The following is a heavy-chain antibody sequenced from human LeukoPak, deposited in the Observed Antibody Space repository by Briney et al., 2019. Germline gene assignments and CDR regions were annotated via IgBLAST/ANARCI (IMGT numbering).Heavy chain of an antibody. CDR3: AGEGVTIFGVVRTQTTKSPHRLDP. D-gene: IGHD3-3*01. Sequence: ASVKVSCKASGYTFTSYGISWERQAPGQGLEWMGWISAYNGNTNYAQKFQGRVTMTRDMSTSTVYMELRSLRSEDTAVYYCAGEGVTIFGVVRTQTTKSPHRLDPWGQGTLVTVSS. J-gene: IGHJ5*02. CDR2: ISAYNGNT. CDR1: GYTFTSYG. V-gene: IGHV1-18*01.